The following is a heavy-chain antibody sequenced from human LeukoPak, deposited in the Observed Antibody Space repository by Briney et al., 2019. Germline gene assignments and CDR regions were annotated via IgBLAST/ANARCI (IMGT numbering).Heavy chain of an antibody. Sequence: GESLKNSCKGSGYSFTSYWIGLVRPMPGKGQEWMEIIYPGDSDTRYSPSFQGQVTISADKSISTAYLQWSSLKASDTAMYYCARRAMVCFDYWGQGTLVTVSS. CDR1: GYSFTSYW. V-gene: IGHV5-51*01. J-gene: IGHJ4*02. D-gene: IGHD5-18*01. CDR3: ARRAMVCFDY. CDR2: IYPGDSDT.